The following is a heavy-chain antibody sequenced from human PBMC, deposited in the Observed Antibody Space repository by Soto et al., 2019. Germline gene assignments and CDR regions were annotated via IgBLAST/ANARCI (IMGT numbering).Heavy chain of an antibody. V-gene: IGHV3-21*01. J-gene: IGHJ6*02. D-gene: IGHD3-3*01. CDR3: ARDRGDFWSGNGMDV. CDR2: ISSSSSYI. CDR1: GFTFRSYA. Sequence: PGGSLRLSCSASGFTFRSYAMNWIRQAPGKGLEWVSSISSSSSYIYYADSVKGQFTISRDNAKNSLYLQMNSLRAEDTAVYYCARDRGDFWSGNGMDVWGQGTTVTVSS.